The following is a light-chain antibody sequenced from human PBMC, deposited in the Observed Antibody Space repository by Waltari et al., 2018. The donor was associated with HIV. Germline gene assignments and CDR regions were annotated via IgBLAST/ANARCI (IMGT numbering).Light chain of an antibody. J-gene: IGLJ1*01. Sequence: QSALTQPPSASGSPGQSVTISCTGTSSDVGGYTYVSWYQQHPGKAPKPMIYEVSKRPSGVPERFSGSKSGNTASLTVSGLQAEDDADYYCSSYAGSNNYVFGTGTKVTVL. V-gene: IGLV2-8*01. CDR2: EVS. CDR1: SSDVGGYTY. CDR3: SSYAGSNNYV.